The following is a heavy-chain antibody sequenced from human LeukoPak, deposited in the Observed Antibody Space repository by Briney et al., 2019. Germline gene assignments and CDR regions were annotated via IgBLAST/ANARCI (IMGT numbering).Heavy chain of an antibody. J-gene: IGHJ6*03. Sequence: PGGSLRLSCAASGFTFSNYWMSWVRQAPGKGLEWVSSISPGSGTIYYAESVKGRFTVSRDDAKDSLYLQMHTLRAEDTALYYCARIGGPTVFTYYMDLWGKGTTVTVAS. CDR1: GFTFSNYW. D-gene: IGHD3-16*01. V-gene: IGHV3-48*04. CDR2: ISPGSGTI. CDR3: ARIGGPTVFTYYMDL.